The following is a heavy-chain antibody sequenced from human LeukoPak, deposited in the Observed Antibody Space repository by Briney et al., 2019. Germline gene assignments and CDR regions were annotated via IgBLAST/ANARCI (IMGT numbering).Heavy chain of an antibody. D-gene: IGHD3-16*01. Sequence: ASVEVSCKASGYTFTRNYLHWVRQAPGQGLEWMGTINLSGGSTSYAQKFQGRVTMTRDTSISTAYMELSRLRSDDTAVYYCARDNDSRDPPHFDYWGQGTLVTVSS. J-gene: IGHJ4*02. CDR2: INLSGGST. V-gene: IGHV1-46*01. CDR3: ARDNDSRDPPHFDY. CDR1: GYTFTRNY.